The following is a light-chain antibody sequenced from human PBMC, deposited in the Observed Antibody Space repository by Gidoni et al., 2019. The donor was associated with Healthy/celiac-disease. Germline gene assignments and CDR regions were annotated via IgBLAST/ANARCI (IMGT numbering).Light chain of an antibody. CDR3: QQYRT. V-gene: IGKV1-5*03. J-gene: IGKJ1*01. CDR2: KAA. Sequence: DIQMTHSPSPLSASVGDRVTITCRANQSISNWFAWYQQKPGKAPKLLIYKAASLESGVPSRFRGSGSGTEFNLTISSLQRDDFATYCCQQYRTFGQGTKVEIK. CDR1: QSISNW.